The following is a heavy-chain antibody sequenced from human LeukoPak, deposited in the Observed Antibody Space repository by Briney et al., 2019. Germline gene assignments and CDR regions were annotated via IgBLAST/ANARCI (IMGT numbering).Heavy chain of an antibody. CDR2: ISSSSSYI. CDR3: ARDRITFGGVIVDY. V-gene: IGHV3-21*01. D-gene: IGHD3-16*02. J-gene: IGHJ4*02. Sequence: GGSLRLSCAASGFTFSSYSMNWVRQAPGKGLEWVSSISSSSSYIYYADSVKGRFTISRDNAKNSLYLQMNSLRAEDTAVYYCARDRITFGGVIVDYWGQGPLVTVSS. CDR1: GFTFSSYS.